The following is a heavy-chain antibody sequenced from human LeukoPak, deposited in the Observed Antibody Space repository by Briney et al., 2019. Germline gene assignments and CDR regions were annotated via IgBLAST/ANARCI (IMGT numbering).Heavy chain of an antibody. J-gene: IGHJ4*02. D-gene: IGHD4-17*01. CDR1: GYTLTELS. CDR2: FDPEDGET. V-gene: IGHV1-24*01. Sequence: ASVKVSCKVSGYTLTELSMHWVRQAPGKGLEWMGGFDPEDGETIYAQKFQGRVTMTEDTSTDTAYMELSSLRSEDTAVYYCATGRDYGDYLDYWGQGTLVTVSS. CDR3: ATGRDYGDYLDY.